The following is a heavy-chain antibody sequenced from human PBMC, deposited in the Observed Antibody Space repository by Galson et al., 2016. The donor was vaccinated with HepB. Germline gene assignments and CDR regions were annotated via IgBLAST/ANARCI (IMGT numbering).Heavy chain of an antibody. CDR3: TPFGYDYSFAM. CDR2: ISSSSNFI. CDR1: EFTFTSYW. J-gene: IGHJ3*02. V-gene: IGHV3-21*01. Sequence: SLRLSCAASEFTFTSYWMHWVRQVPGKGLEWVSHISSSSNFIHYADSVKGRLTISRDNTKNSVSLQMHSLRAEDTAVYYCTPFGYDYSFAMWGQGTMVTVSS. D-gene: IGHD3-3*01.